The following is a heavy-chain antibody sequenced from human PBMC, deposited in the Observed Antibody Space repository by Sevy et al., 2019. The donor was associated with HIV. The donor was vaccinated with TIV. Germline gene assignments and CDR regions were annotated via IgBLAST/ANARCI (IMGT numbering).Heavy chain of an antibody. J-gene: IGHJ6*02. CDR3: VRERTRWQQLVEYYLGMDV. CDR1: GYTFNTYG. D-gene: IGHD6-13*01. Sequence: ASLKVSCKASGYTFNTYGISWVRQAPGQGLEWMGWISSYYGNTNFAQKFQGRVTMTTDTITNTAYMELTSLRSDDTAVYYCVRERTRWQQLVEYYLGMDVWGQGTPVTVSS. CDR2: ISSYYGNT. V-gene: IGHV1-18*01.